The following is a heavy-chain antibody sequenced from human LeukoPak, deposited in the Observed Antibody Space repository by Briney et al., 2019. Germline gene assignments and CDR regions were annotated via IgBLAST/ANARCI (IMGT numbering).Heavy chain of an antibody. CDR3: ARDRGYGSLNYYYYYYMDV. D-gene: IGHD4-17*01. Sequence: SVKVSCKASGGTFSSYAISWVRQAPGQGLEWMGGIIPIFGTANHAQKFQGRVTITADKSTSTAYMELSSLRSEDTAVYYCARDRGYGSLNYYYYYYMDVWGKGTTVTVSS. CDR1: GGTFSSYA. V-gene: IGHV1-69*06. J-gene: IGHJ6*03. CDR2: IIPIFGTA.